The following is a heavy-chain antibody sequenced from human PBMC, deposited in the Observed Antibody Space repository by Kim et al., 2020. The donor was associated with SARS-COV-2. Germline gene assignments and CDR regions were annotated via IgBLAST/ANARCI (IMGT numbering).Heavy chain of an antibody. J-gene: IGHJ6*02. D-gene: IGHD5-12*01. V-gene: IGHV3-11*05. Sequence: VKGRFTISRDNAKNSLYLQMNSLRAEDTAVYYCARDSAVDNYYYYGMDVWGQGTTVTVSS. CDR3: ARDSAVDNYYYYGMDV.